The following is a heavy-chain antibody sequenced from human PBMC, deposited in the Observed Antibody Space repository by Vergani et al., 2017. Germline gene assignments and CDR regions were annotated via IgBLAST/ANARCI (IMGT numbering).Heavy chain of an antibody. V-gene: IGHV4-59*01. CDR1: GGSISSYY. D-gene: IGHD3-22*01. CDR2: IYYSGST. Sequence: QVQLQESGPGLVKPSETLSLTCTVSGGSISSYYWSWIRQPPGKGLEWIGYIYYSGSTNYNPSLKSRVTISVDTSKNQFSLKLSSVTAADTAVYYCARGTYYYDSSGLDIWGQGTMVTVSS. J-gene: IGHJ3*02. CDR3: ARGTYYYDSSGLDI.